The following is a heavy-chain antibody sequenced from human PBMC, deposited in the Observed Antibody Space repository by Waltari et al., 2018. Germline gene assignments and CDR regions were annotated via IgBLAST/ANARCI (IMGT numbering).Heavy chain of an antibody. J-gene: IGHJ4*02. D-gene: IGHD2-15*01. CDR2: VQRSGRT. CDR3: ARDRGRGIYLDS. CDR1: G. V-gene: IGHV4-4*01. Sequence: GWSGVRHSPGKGLGWIGQVQRSGRTNYNPSFASRVTVSIDTSTNQFSLKVTSATAADTAVYFCARDRGRGIYLDSWGQGTLVTVSP.